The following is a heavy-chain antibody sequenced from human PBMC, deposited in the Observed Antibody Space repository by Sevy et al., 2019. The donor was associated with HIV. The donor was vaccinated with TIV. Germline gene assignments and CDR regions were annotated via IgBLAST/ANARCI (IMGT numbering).Heavy chain of an antibody. CDR1: GFTFTNAW. V-gene: IGHV3-15*01. Sequence: GGSLRLSCAVSGFTFTNAWMGWVRQAPGKGLEWVGRIRSNTDGGTTDYAEPLKGRFTISRDDSKNTLYLQMNILKGADTAVYYCTTDREYGDYKGGFDYWGQGTLVTVSS. CDR2: IRSNTDGGTT. J-gene: IGHJ4*02. D-gene: IGHD4-17*01. CDR3: TTDREYGDYKGGFDY.